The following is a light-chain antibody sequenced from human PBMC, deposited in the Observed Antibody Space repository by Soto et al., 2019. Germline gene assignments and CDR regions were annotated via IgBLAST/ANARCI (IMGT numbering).Light chain of an antibody. CDR1: QSVSSY. J-gene: IGKJ4*01. V-gene: IGKV3-11*01. Sequence: EIVLTQSPATLSLSPGERATLSCRASQSVSSYLAWYQQRPGQAPRFLIYDASSRATGIPARFSGSGSGTDFTLTITSLEPEDSAVYYCQQRSNWPSTFGGGTKVEI. CDR2: DAS. CDR3: QQRSNWPST.